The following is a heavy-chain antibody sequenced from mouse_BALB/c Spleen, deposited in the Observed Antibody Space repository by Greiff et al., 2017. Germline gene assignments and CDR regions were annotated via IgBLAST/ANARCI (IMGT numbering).Heavy chain of an antibody. CDR1: GYTFTSYY. CDR3: TRWGFGYVAWFAY. Sequence: VQLQQSGAELVKPGASVKLSCTASGYTFTSYYMSWVKQRPGQGLEWIGGINTSNGGTNFNEKFKSKATLTVDKSSSTAYMQLSSLTSEDSAAYYCTRWGFGYVAWFAYWGQGTRVTVSA. CDR2: INTSNGGT. D-gene: IGHD2-2*01. V-gene: IGHV1S81*02. J-gene: IGHJ3*01.